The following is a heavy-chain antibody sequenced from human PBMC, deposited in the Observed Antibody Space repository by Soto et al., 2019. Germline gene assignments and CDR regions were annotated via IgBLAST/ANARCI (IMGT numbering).Heavy chain of an antibody. Sequence: WGALLVPCVSSQITHSIFEMTWARQAPGKGLECISYISKSGGLKYYLDYADSVKGRFTISRDDAKNSVFLQMNSLRAEDTAVCYCASQNWHNAFDIWGKGTKVTVSS. CDR2: ISKSGGLK. CDR1: QITHSIFE. J-gene: IGHJ3*02. V-gene: IGHV3-48*03. D-gene: IGHD1-1*01. CDR3: ASQNWHNAFDI.